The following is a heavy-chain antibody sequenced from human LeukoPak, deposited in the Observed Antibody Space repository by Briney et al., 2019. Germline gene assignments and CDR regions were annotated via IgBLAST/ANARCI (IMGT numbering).Heavy chain of an antibody. CDR2: IYYSGST. Sequence: SETLSLTCTVSGGSISSYYWSWIRQPPGKGLEWIGYIYYSGSTNYNPSLKSRVTISVDTSKNQFSLKLSSVTAADTAVYYCASTPRRGGSLNYWGQGTLVTVS. CDR1: GGSISSYY. D-gene: IGHD1-26*01. CDR3: ASTPRRGGSLNY. V-gene: IGHV4-59*01. J-gene: IGHJ4*02.